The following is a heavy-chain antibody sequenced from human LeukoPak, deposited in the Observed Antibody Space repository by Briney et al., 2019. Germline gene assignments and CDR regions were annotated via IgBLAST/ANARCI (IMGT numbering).Heavy chain of an antibody. D-gene: IGHD6-13*01. CDR1: GFSFSAYG. Sequence: GGSLRLSCAASGFSFSAYGVRWVRQAPGKGLEWVAVIWYDGSSKDYADSVKGRFTLSRDNSKNTLYLQMNSLTVEDTAVYYCARSQSSSLIDYWGQGTLVTVSS. CDR2: IWYDGSSK. V-gene: IGHV3-33*01. J-gene: IGHJ4*02. CDR3: ARSQSSSLIDY.